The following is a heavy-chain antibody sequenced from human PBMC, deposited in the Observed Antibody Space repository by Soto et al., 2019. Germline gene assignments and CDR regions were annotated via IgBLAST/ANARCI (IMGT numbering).Heavy chain of an antibody. CDR3: ASYCTNGVCDTSDAFDI. V-gene: IGHV1-2*02. D-gene: IGHD2-8*01. CDR1: GYTFTGYY. Sequence: ASVKVSCKASGYTFTGYYMHWVRQAPGQGLEWMGWINPNSGGTNYAQKFQGRVTMTRDTSISTAYMELSRLRSDDTAVYYCASYCTNGVCDTSDAFDIWGQGTMVTVSS. J-gene: IGHJ3*02. CDR2: INPNSGGT.